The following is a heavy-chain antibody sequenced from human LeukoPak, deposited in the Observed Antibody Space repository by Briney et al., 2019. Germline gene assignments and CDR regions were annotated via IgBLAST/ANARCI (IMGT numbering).Heavy chain of an antibody. CDR2: IDPNSGGT. V-gene: IGHV1-2*04. CDR1: GYTFTGYY. Sequence: ASVKVSCKASGYTFTGYYMHWVRQAPGQGLEWMGWIDPNSGGTNYAQKFQGWVTMTRDTSISTAYMELSRLRSDDTAVYYCARETRQWLGTVGAGAFDIWGQGTMVTVSS. D-gene: IGHD6-19*01. J-gene: IGHJ3*02. CDR3: ARETRQWLGTVGAGAFDI.